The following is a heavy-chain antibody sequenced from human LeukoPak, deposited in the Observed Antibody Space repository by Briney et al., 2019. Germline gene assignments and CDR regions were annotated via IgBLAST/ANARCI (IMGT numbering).Heavy chain of an antibody. Sequence: ASVKVSCKASGYTFTGYYMHWVRQAPGQGLEWMGWINPNSGGTNYAQKFQGRVTMTRDTSISTAYMELSRLRSDDTAVYYCARVIQLWFPIDAFDIWGQGTMVTVSS. CDR2: INPNSGGT. CDR1: GYTFTGYY. V-gene: IGHV1-2*02. CDR3: ARVIQLWFPIDAFDI. J-gene: IGHJ3*02. D-gene: IGHD5-18*01.